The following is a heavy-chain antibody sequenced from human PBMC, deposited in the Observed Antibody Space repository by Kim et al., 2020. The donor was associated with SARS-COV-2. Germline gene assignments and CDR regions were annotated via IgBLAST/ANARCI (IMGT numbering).Heavy chain of an antibody. Sequence: GGSLRLSCAASGFTFANYAMHWVRQAPGKGLEWVSLFSWDGSSTYYADSVKGRFTISRDNSKNSLYLQMNSLRTEDTAFYYCARGGGSGSYWGYYFDYWGQGTLVTVSS. CDR2: FSWDGSST. CDR1: GFTFANYA. J-gene: IGHJ4*02. CDR3: ARGGGSGSYWGYYFDY. D-gene: IGHD3-10*01. V-gene: IGHV3-43*01.